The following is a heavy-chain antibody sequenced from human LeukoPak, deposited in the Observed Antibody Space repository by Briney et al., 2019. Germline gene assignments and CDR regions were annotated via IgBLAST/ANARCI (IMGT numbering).Heavy chain of an antibody. CDR1: GYTFTSYY. V-gene: IGHV1-46*01. CDR3: ATEPANYYDSSGLDDY. J-gene: IGHJ4*02. D-gene: IGHD3-22*01. Sequence: ASVKVSCKASGYTFTSYYMHWVRQAPGQGFEWMGIINPSGGSTSYAQKFQGRVTMTRDTSTSTVYMELSSLRSEDTAVYYCATEPANYYDSSGLDDYWGQGTLVTVSS. CDR2: INPSGGST.